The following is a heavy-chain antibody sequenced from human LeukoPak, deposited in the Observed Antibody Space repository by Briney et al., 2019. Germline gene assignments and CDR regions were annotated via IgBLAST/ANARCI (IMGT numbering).Heavy chain of an antibody. CDR3: ARGQSYCGADCYSD. CDR2: IYTGGST. V-gene: IGHV3-66*01. D-gene: IGHD2-21*02. J-gene: IGHJ4*02. CDR1: GFSINHYY. Sequence: GGSLRLSRAASGFSINHYYMTWIRQTPGKGLDWVSVIYTGGSTNYGDSVRGRFTISRDNSKNTLYLQMNSLRADDTAIYYCARGQSYCGADCYSDWGQGTLVTVSS.